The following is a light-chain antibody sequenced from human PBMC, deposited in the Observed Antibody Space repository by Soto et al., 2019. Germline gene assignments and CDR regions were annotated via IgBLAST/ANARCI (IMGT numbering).Light chain of an antibody. J-gene: IGKJ4*01. CDR3: QQSYSTPLT. CDR1: QSITSY. CDR2: AAS. V-gene: IGKV1-39*01. Sequence: DIQMTQSPSSLSASVGDRVTITCRASQSITSYLNWYQQKPGKAPKLLTYAASSLQSGVPSRFSGSGCGTDFTLTISSQQPEDFATYDCQQSYSTPLTFGGGTNVEIK.